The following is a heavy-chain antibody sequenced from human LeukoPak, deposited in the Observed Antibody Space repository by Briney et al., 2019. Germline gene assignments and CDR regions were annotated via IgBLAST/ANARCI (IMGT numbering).Heavy chain of an antibody. D-gene: IGHD5-12*01. CDR1: GFIFSSYS. CDR2: ITDAVGST. Sequence: GGSLRLSCAASGFIFSSYSMNWVRQAPGKGLEWVSAITDAVGSTHYADSVKGRFTISSDNSKNTVYLQMNSLRPEDMAVYYCAKEIFSGLLYIDYWGQGTLVTVSS. CDR3: AKEIFSGLLYIDY. J-gene: IGHJ4*02. V-gene: IGHV3-23*01.